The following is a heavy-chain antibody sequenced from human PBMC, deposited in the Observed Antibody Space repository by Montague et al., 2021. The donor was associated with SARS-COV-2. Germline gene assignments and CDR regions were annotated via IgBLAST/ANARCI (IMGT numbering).Heavy chain of an antibody. CDR2: TYFRSSFYN. CDR1: GDSVARSTRA. CDR3: ARQDTSGWLTFDY. Sequence: CAISGDSVARSTRAWKWLRHSPSTGLELLGRTYFRSSFYNDYALSVKSRLNIQPDSAKNQFSLQLTSVTPEDTAIYYCARQDTSGWLTFDYWGQGILVTVSS. D-gene: IGHD6-19*01. J-gene: IGHJ4*02. V-gene: IGHV6-1*01.